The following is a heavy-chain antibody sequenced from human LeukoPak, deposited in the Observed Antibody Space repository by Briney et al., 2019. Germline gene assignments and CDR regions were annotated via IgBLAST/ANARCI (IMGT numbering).Heavy chain of an antibody. Sequence: SETLSLTCAVYGGSFSGYYWSWIRPPPGKGLEWIGEINHSGSTNYNPSLKSRVTISVDTSKNQFSLKLSSVTAADTAVYYCARPRLGLYYFVYWGQGTLVTVSS. V-gene: IGHV4-34*01. CDR2: INHSGST. CDR1: GGSFSGYY. J-gene: IGHJ4*02. D-gene: IGHD3-10*01. CDR3: ARPRLGLYYFVY.